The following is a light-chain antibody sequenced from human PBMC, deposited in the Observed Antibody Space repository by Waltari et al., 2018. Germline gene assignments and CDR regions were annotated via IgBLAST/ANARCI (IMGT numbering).Light chain of an antibody. V-gene: IGLV8-61*01. Sequence: QTVVTQEPSLSLSPGGTVTLTCALRSGSLSTTSSATWYQQTPGQAARALGYNANPPSGGASCPSCATIREKTAAITVTGAQADDESDYYCALDMGSDIWVFGGGTRLTVL. CDR1: SGSLSTTSS. J-gene: IGLJ3*02. CDR2: NAN. CDR3: ALDMGSDIWV.